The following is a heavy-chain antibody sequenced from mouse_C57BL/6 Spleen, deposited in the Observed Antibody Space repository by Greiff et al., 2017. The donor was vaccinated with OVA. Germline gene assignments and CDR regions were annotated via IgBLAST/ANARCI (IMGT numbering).Heavy chain of an antibody. J-gene: IGHJ2*01. Sequence: QVQLQQPGAELVKPGASVKLSCKASGYTFTSYWMQWVKQRPGQGLEWIGEIDPSDSYTNYNQKFKGKATLTVDTSSSTAYMQLSSLTSEDSAVYYCARCDNWEFDYWGQGTTLTVSS. D-gene: IGHD4-1*02. CDR1: GYTFTSYW. V-gene: IGHV1-50*01. CDR2: IDPSDSYT. CDR3: ARCDNWEFDY.